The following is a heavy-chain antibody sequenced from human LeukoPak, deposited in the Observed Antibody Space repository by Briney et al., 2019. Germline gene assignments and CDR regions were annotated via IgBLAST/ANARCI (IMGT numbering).Heavy chain of an antibody. V-gene: IGHV3-33*01. CDR2: IWYDGSNK. Sequence: GRSLRLSCAASGFTFSSYGMHWVRQAPGKGLEWVAVIWYDGSNKYYADSVKGRFTISRDNSKNTLYLQMNSLRAEDTAVYYCAREGVTGDYYFDYWSQGTLVTVSS. J-gene: IGHJ4*02. CDR1: GFTFSSYG. CDR3: AREGVTGDYYFDY. D-gene: IGHD1-20*01.